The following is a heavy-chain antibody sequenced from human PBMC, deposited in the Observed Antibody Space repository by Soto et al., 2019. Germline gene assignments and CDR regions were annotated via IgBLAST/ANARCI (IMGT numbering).Heavy chain of an antibody. V-gene: IGHV1-18*01. J-gene: IGHJ4*02. Sequence: ASVKVSCKASGYTFSNYGISWVRQAPGQGLEWMGWISPYNGNTKYAQKFQDRVTMTTDTSTSTAYMELRSLRSDDTAVYYCARDPGYSSGWYSDWGQGTLVTVSS. CDR2: ISPYNGNT. CDR1: GYTFSNYG. CDR3: ARDPGYSSGWYSD. D-gene: IGHD6-19*01.